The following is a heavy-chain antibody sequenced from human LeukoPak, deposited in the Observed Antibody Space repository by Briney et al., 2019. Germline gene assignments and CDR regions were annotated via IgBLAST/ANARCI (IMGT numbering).Heavy chain of an antibody. CDR1: GGSISSYY. D-gene: IGHD3-16*02. CDR3: ARNLMLTFGGVIVHGWFDP. CDR2: IYYGGST. J-gene: IGHJ5*02. Sequence: SETLSLTCTVSGGSISSYYWGWIRQPPGKGLEWIGYIYYGGSTNYNPSLKSRVTISVDASKNQFSLQLNSVTAADTAVYYCARNLMLTFGGVIVHGWFDPWGQGTLVTVSS. V-gene: IGHV4-59*01.